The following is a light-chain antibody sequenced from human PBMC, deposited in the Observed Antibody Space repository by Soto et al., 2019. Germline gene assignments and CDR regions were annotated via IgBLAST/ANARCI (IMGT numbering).Light chain of an antibody. Sequence: DIQMTQSPSTLSASVGDRVTITCRASQSISSWLAWYQQKPGKAPKLLIYKASSLESGVPSRFSGSGAGTEFTLTIRGLQPDDFATYYCQQYKSYSLTFGGGTKVEIK. CDR2: KAS. CDR3: QQYKSYSLT. CDR1: QSISSW. V-gene: IGKV1-5*03. J-gene: IGKJ4*01.